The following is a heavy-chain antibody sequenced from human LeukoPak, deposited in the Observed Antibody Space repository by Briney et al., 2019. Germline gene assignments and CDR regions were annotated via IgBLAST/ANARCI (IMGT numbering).Heavy chain of an antibody. V-gene: IGHV3-7*01. CDR2: IKQDGSEK. CDR1: GFTFSTYW. J-gene: IGHJ4*02. Sequence: GGSLRLSCAASGFTFSTYWMSWVRQAPGKGLEWVASIKQDGSEKYSVDSVKGRSTISRDNAKNSLYLQMNSLRAEDTAVYYCARDYTAPLDYWGQGTLVTVSS. D-gene: IGHD2-21*02. CDR3: ARDYTAPLDY.